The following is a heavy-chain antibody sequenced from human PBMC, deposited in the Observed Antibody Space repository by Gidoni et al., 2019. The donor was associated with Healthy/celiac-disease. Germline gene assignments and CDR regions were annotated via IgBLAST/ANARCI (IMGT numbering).Heavy chain of an antibody. CDR1: GSTFTGYY. J-gene: IGHJ5*02. Sequence: QVPLVQSGAEVKKPGASVTVSCKASGSTFTGYYMHWVRQAPGQGLEWMGWINPNSGGKNYAQKFQGRVTMTRDTSISTAYMELSRLRSDDTAVYYCARDYDILTGLWFDPWGQGTLVTVSS. CDR3: ARDYDILTGLWFDP. CDR2: INPNSGGK. D-gene: IGHD3-9*01. V-gene: IGHV1-2*02.